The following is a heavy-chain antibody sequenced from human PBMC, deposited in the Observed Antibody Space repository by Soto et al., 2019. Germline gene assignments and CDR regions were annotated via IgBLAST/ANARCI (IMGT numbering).Heavy chain of an antibody. CDR2: IRGSGDKT. J-gene: IGHJ6*02. D-gene: IGHD4-17*01. CDR3: AKILSTVTTYYYGMDA. V-gene: IGHV3-23*01. Sequence: GVLRLSCAASGFSFSTYPMVWVRQAPGKRLEAVSSIRGSGDKTYYKDSVKGRFTISRDNSKNTVDLQMNSLRPEDTAVYYCAKILSTVTTYYYGMDAWGQGTTVTVSS. CDR1: GFSFSTYP.